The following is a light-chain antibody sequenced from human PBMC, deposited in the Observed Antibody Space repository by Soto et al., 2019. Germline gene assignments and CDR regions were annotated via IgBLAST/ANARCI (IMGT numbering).Light chain of an antibody. V-gene: IGKV3-15*01. CDR1: QSVSSN. J-gene: IGKJ2*01. CDR3: QQYNNWPST. Sequence: EIVMTQSPATLSVSPGERATLSCRASQSVSSNFAWYQQKPGQAPRLLIYGASTRATGIPARFSGSRSGTEFTLTISSLQSEDFGVYYCQQYNNWPSTFGQGTKLEIK. CDR2: GAS.